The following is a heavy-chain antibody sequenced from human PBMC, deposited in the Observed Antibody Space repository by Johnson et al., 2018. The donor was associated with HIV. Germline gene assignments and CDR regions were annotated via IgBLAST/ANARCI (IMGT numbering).Heavy chain of an antibody. Sequence: VQLVESGGGVVQPGGSLRLSCAASGFTFSSYGMSWVRQAPGKGLEWVSGINWNGGSTGYADSVKGRFTISRDNSKNSLYLQMNSLRAEDTALYYCAKDINAGGSRGNAAFDIWGQGTMVTVSS. CDR2: INWNGGST. J-gene: IGHJ3*02. D-gene: IGHD6-13*01. V-gene: IGHV3-20*04. CDR1: GFTFSSYG. CDR3: AKDINAGGSRGNAAFDI.